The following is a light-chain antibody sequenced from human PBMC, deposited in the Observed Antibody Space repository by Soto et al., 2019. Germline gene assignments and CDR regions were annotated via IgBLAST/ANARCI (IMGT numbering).Light chain of an antibody. Sequence: DIPLTQSPSFLSASVGDRVTITCRASQGISSYLAWYQQKPGKAPKLLIYAASTLQSGVPSRFSGSGSGTEFTLTISSLQPEDVATYYCQQLNSYPFLTFGGGTKVEIK. CDR2: AAS. V-gene: IGKV1-9*01. CDR1: QGISSY. CDR3: QQLNSYPFLT. J-gene: IGKJ4*01.